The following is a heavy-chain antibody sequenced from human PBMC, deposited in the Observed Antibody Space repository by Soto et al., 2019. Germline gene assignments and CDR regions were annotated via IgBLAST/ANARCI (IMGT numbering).Heavy chain of an antibody. V-gene: IGHV1-2*04. D-gene: IGHD2-2*01. CDR1: GYTFTGYY. Sequence: ASVKVSCKASGYTFTGYYMHWVRQAPGHGLEWMGWINPNSGGTNYAQKFQGWVTMTRDTSISTAYMELSRLRSDDTAVYYCARGGIVVVPAPHLFDYWGQGTLVTVSS. CDR3: ARGGIVVVPAPHLFDY. J-gene: IGHJ4*02. CDR2: INPNSGGT.